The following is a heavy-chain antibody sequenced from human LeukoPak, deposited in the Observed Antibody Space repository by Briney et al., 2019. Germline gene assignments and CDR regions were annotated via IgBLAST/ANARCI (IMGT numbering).Heavy chain of an antibody. V-gene: IGHV3-23*01. D-gene: IGHD2-15*01. CDR1: GFTFSSYA. Sequence: GGSLRLSCAASGFTFSSYAMTWVRQAPGKGLEWVSTISVSGGSTYYADSVKGRFTISRDNSKNTLYLQMNSLRAKDTAVYYCAKYGRSGYSSGMDVWGQGTTVTVSS. CDR3: AKYGRSGYSSGMDV. CDR2: ISVSGGST. J-gene: IGHJ6*02.